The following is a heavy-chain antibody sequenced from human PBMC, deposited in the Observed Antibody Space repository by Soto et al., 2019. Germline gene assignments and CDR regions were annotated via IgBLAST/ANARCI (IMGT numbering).Heavy chain of an antibody. J-gene: IGHJ5*02. D-gene: IGHD3-3*01. CDR3: ARVNYDFWSGYYQNWFDP. CDR1: GGTFSSYA. V-gene: IGHV1-69*13. CDR2: IIPIFGTA. Sequence: ASVKVSCKASGGTFSSYAISWVRQAPGQGLEWMGGIIPIFGTANYAQKFQGRVTITADESTSTAYMELSSLRSEDTAVYYCARVNYDFWSGYYQNWFDPWGQGTLVTVSS.